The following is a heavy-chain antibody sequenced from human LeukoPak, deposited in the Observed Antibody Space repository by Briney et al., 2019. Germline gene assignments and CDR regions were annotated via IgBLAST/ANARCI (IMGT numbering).Heavy chain of an antibody. CDR3: ARAAYSGYDNYFDY. CDR1: SGSISSYY. V-gene: IGHV4-4*07. J-gene: IGHJ4*02. D-gene: IGHD5-12*01. CDR2: IYTSGST. Sequence: PSETLSLTCAVSSGSISSYYWSWIRQPAAKGLEWIGRIYTSGSTNYNPSLKSRVTMSVDTSKNQFSLKLSSVTAADTAVYYCARAAYSGYDNYFDYWGQGTLVTVSS.